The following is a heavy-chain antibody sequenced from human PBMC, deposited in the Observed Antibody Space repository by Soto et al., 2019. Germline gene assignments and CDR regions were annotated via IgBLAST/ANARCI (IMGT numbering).Heavy chain of an antibody. Sequence: TLSLTCTVSGDSISSGGYYWSWIRQPPGKGLEWIGYISYCGSTFYNPYLKSRVTISVDTSKNQFSLKLSAVTAADTAVYYCARDSGPGSSFALEIWGQGAMVTVAS. CDR1: GDSISSGGYY. CDR2: ISYCGST. V-gene: IGHV4-30-4*01. J-gene: IGHJ3*02. D-gene: IGHD2-2*01. CDR3: ARDSGPGSSFALEI.